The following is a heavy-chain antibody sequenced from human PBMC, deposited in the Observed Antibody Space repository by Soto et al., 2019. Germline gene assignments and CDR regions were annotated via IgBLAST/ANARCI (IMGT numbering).Heavy chain of an antibody. CDR1: GFTFNTYA. Sequence: EVQLLESGGDLVQPGGSLRLSCTASGFTFNTYAMSWVRQAPGKGLEWISAISGGGGSTYYADSVKGRFSISRDNSKNTLSLQMNTLRAEDTAVYFCAKAPKRACVASRIDYWGQGTLFTVSS. J-gene: IGHJ4*02. V-gene: IGHV3-23*01. CDR3: AKAPKRACVASRIDY. D-gene: IGHD2-15*01. CDR2: ISGGGGST.